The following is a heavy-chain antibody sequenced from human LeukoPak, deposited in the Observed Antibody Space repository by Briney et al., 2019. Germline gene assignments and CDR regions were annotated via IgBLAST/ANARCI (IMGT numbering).Heavy chain of an antibody. CDR1: GYTFTGYY. D-gene: IGHD3-3*01. Sequence: EASVKVSCKASGYTFTGYYMHWVRQAPGQGLEWMGWINPSSGGTNYAQKFQGRVTMTRDTSISTAYMELSRLRSDDTAVYYCARAFYDFWSGVSYWGQGTLVTVSS. V-gene: IGHV1-2*02. CDR2: INPSSGGT. J-gene: IGHJ4*02. CDR3: ARAFYDFWSGVSY.